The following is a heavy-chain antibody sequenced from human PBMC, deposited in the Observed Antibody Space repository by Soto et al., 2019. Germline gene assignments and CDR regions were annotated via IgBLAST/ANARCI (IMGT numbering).Heavy chain of an antibody. CDR3: AKAPRGSSSSLGSAAFDI. CDR1: GFTFSSYA. Sequence: GGSLRLSCAASGFTFSSYAMSWVRQAPGKGLEWVSAISGSGGSTYYADSVKGRFTISRDNSKNTLYLQMNSLRAEDTAVYYCAKAPRGSSSSLGSAAFDIWGQGTMVTVSS. CDR2: ISGSGGST. D-gene: IGHD6-6*01. V-gene: IGHV3-23*01. J-gene: IGHJ3*02.